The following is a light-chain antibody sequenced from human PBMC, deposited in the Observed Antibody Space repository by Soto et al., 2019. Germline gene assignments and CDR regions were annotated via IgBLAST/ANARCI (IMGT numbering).Light chain of an antibody. CDR3: HSYDVSLRGPA. Sequence: QSVLTQPPSLSGAPGQRVTISCTGSRSNIGAGYDVYWYQHLPGTAPKVLIFDNSNRPSGVPDRFSGSKSGTSASLAITGLHAEDEAVYYCHSYDVSLRGPAFGGGTKLTVL. CDR2: DNS. V-gene: IGLV1-40*01. CDR1: RSNIGAGYD. J-gene: IGLJ2*01.